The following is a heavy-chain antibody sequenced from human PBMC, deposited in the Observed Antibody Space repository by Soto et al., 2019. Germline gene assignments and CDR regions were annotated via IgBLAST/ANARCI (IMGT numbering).Heavy chain of an antibody. Sequence: GSLRLSCAASGFICSSYDMSWVRQAPGKGLEWVSTILVDGRTFYVDSVKGRFTISRDSSQNTVYLQMNSLTAGDTALYYCAKATATGGGAFDICGQGTMVTVSS. J-gene: IGHJ3*02. CDR1: GFICSSYD. CDR3: AKATATGGGAFDI. D-gene: IGHD2-8*02. CDR2: ILVDGRT. V-gene: IGHV3-23*01.